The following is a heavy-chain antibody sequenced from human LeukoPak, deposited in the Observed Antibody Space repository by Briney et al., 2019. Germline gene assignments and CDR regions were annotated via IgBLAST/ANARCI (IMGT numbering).Heavy chain of an antibody. CDR1: GFTFTTYW. CDR3: ARANYYYDSSGYCYWFDP. D-gene: IGHD3-22*01. V-gene: IGHV3-7*04. Sequence: PGGSLRLSCAASGFTFTTYWMGWVRQAPGKGLEWVANIKQDGSEKYYVDSVKGRFTISRDNAKNSLSLQMNSLRAEDTAVYYCARANYYYDSSGYCYWFDPWGQGTLVTVSS. J-gene: IGHJ5*02. CDR2: IKQDGSEK.